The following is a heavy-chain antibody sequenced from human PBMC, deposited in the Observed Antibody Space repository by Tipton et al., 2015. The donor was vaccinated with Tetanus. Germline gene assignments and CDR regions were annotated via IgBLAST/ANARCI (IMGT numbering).Heavy chain of an antibody. J-gene: IGHJ5*02. Sequence: LVQPTETLTLTCAVSGFSLNNPRMGVSWIRQPPGKALEWIGSFYYSGSTYYNPSLKSRVTISVDTSKNQFSLKLRPVTAADTAVYYCATSGGGHCGAKCLINFFDPWGQGTLVTVSS. CDR3: ATSGGGHCGAKCLINFFDP. D-gene: IGHD2-15*01. V-gene: IGHV4-30-2*03. CDR1: GFSLNNPRMG. CDR2: FYYSGST.